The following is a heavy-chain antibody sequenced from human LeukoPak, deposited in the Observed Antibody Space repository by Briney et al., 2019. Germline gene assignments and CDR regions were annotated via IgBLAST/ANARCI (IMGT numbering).Heavy chain of an antibody. CDR2: IYFTGST. J-gene: IGHJ6*02. CDR1: GGSVSSGSYY. V-gene: IGHV4-61*01. CDR3: ARDRDGMGV. Sequence: SETLSLTCTVSGGSVSSGSYYWSWIRQPPGKGLEWIGYIYFTGSTDYNPSLKSRVTISVDKSKNQFSLRLNSVTAADTAVYFCARDRDGMGVWGQGTTVTVSS.